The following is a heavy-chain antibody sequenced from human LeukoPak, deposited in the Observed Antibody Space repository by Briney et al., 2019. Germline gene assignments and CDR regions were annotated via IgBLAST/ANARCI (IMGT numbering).Heavy chain of an antibody. J-gene: IGHJ4*02. D-gene: IGHD4-23*01. CDR2: MNPNSGNT. CDR3: ARDRGRTVVIPGPFSSDY. V-gene: IGHV1-8*03. CDR1: GYTFTSYD. Sequence: GASVKVSCKASGYTFTSYDINWVRQATGQGLEWMGWMNPNSGNTGYAQKFQGRVTITRNTSISTAYMELSSLRSEDTAVYYCARDRGRTVVIPGPFSSDYWGQGTLVTVSS.